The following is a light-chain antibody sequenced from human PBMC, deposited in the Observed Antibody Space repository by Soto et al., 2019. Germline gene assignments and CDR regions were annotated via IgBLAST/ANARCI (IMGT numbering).Light chain of an antibody. Sequence: QSALTQPASVSGSPGQSITISCTGTSSDVGRYNHVSWYQHHPGKAPKLLISEVSKRPSGVSNRFSASKSAFTASLTISGLQAEDEADYYCSSYTTSYFYVFGPGTKLTVL. CDR3: SSYTTSYFYV. CDR1: SSDVGRYNH. J-gene: IGLJ1*01. CDR2: EVS. V-gene: IGLV2-14*01.